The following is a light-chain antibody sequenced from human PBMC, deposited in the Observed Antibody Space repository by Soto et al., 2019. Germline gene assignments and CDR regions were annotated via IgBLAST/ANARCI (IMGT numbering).Light chain of an antibody. J-gene: IGKJ2*01. V-gene: IGKV3-20*01. CDR2: GAS. CDR3: QQYGSSPYT. Sequence: EIVLTQSPGTLSLSPGERATLSCRASQSVSSSYLAWYQQKPGQAPRLLIYGASNRATGIPDRFSGSGSATDFTLTISRLEPEDFAVYYCQQYGSSPYTFGQGTKLEI. CDR1: QSVSSSY.